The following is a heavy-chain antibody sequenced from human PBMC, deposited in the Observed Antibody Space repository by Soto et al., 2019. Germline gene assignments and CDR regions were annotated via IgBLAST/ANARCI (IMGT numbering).Heavy chain of an antibody. J-gene: IGHJ4*02. CDR1: GFTFSNAW. V-gene: IGHV3-15*07. Sequence: GGSLRLSCAASGFTFSNAWMNWVRQAPGKGLEWVGRIKSKTDGGTTDYAAPVKGRFTISRDDSKNTLYLQMNSLKTEDTAVYYCTTDIGTNYYDSSGYYPMWVYWGQGTLVTVSS. CDR2: IKSKTDGGTT. D-gene: IGHD3-22*01. CDR3: TTDIGTNYYDSSGYYPMWVY.